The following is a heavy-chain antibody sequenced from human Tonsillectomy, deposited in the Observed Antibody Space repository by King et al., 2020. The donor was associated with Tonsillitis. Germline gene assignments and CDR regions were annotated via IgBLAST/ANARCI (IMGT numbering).Heavy chain of an antibody. CDR1: GFTFSGYA. D-gene: IGHD3-3*01. CDR3: AKDSRDFWSGFLDYYYYYYMDV. V-gene: IGHV3-23*04. Sequence: VQLVESGGGLVQPGGSLRLSCAASGFTFSGYAMRWVRQAPGKGLEWVSTISGSGTITYYADSVKGRFTISRDNSKNTLYLQMNSLRAEDTAVYYCAKDSRDFWSGFLDYYYYYYMDVWGKGTTVTVSS. J-gene: IGHJ6*03. CDR2: ISGSGTIT.